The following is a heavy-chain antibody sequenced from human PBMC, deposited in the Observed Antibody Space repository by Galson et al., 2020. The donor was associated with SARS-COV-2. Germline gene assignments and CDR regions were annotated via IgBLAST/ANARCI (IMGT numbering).Heavy chain of an antibody. CDR3: ASLQLWLHYYYYYMDV. J-gene: IGHJ6*03. Sequence: SETLSLTCTVSGGSISSSSYYWGRIRPPPGKGLEWIGSIYYSGSTYSNPSLQSRVTISVDTSKNQFSLKLSSVTAADTAVYYCASLQLWLHYYYYYMDVWGKGTTVTVSS. V-gene: IGHV4-39*07. CDR1: GGSISSSSYY. CDR2: IYYSGST. D-gene: IGHD5-18*01.